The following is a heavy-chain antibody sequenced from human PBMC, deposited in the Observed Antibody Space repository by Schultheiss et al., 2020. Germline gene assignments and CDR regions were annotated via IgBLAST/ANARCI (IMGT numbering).Heavy chain of an antibody. V-gene: IGHV4-39*01. J-gene: IGHJ4*02. D-gene: IGHD7-27*01. CDR1: GGSISSSSYY. Sequence: LSLTCTVSGGSISSSSYYWGWIRQPPGKGLEWIGVIYYSGSTYYSPSLKSRVTISVDTSKNQFSLRLSSVTAADTAVYYCARHITGDNYFDYWGQGTLVTVSS. CDR3: ARHITGDNYFDY. CDR2: IYYSGST.